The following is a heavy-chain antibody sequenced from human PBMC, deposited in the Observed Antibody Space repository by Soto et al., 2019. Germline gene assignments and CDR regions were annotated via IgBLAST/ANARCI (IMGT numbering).Heavy chain of an antibody. V-gene: IGHV4-39*01. CDR1: GGSISSYY. CDR2: IYYSGST. D-gene: IGHD2-21*02. CDR3: ARHPSDFWFDP. J-gene: IGHJ5*02. Sequence: SETLSLTCTVSGGSISSYYWSWIRQPPGKGLEWIGSIYYSGSTYYNPSLKSRVTISVDTSKNQFSLKLSSVTAADTAVYYCARHPSDFWFDPWGQGTLVTVSS.